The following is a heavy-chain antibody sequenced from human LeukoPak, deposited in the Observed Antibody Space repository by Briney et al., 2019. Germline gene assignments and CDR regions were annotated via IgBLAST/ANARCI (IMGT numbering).Heavy chain of an antibody. D-gene: IGHD6-6*01. CDR2: IHTSGNT. J-gene: IGHJ4*02. CDR1: GGSISTYY. CDR3: AREGSMTARPFVSVDY. V-gene: IGHV4-4*07. Sequence: PSETLSLTCTVSGGSISTYYWSWIRQPAGKGLEWIGRIHTSGNTDYNPSLKSRVTMSVDTSKNQFSLKLSSVTAADKAVYYCAREGSMTARPFVSVDYWGQGTLVTISS.